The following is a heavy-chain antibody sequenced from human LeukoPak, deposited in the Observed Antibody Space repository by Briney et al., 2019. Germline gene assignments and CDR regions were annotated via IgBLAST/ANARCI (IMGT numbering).Heavy chain of an antibody. CDR1: GFTSSSYA. V-gene: IGHV3-30*04. D-gene: IGHD3-10*01. J-gene: IGHJ4*02. Sequence: PGGSLRLSCVASGFTSSSYAMRWARQAPGKGLEWVAAISYDGSHKYYADSVKGRFTISRDNSKHTLFLQMSDLRVEDTAVFYCARGVARSFDYWGQGTLVTVSS. CDR2: ISYDGSHK. CDR3: ARGVARSFDY.